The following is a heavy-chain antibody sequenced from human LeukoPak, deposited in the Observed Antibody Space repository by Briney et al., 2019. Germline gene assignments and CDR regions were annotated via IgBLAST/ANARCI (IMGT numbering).Heavy chain of an antibody. CDR2: IQYDGSNQ. J-gene: IGHJ4*02. V-gene: IGHV3-30*02. CDR3: ARDGRYSGGFDN. CDR1: GFTFSSYG. Sequence: PGGSLRLSCAASGFTFSSYGMHWVRQAPGKGLEWVAYIQYDGSNQQYADSVKGRFTISRDNAKNSLYLQMNSLRAEDTAVYYCARDGRYSGGFDNWGQGTLVTVSS. D-gene: IGHD1-26*01.